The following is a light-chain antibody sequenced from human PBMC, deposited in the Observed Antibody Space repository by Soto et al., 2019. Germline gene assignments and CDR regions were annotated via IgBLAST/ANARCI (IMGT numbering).Light chain of an antibody. CDR2: SNN. V-gene: IGLV1-44*01. Sequence: QSVLTQPRSASGTPGQRVTISCSGSSSNIGSNTVNWYQQLPVTAPKLLIYSNNQRPSGVPDRFSGSKSGTSASLAISGLQSEDEADYYCAAWDDSLNGQGLFGGGTKLTVL. J-gene: IGLJ2*01. CDR3: AAWDDSLNGQGL. CDR1: SSNIGSNT.